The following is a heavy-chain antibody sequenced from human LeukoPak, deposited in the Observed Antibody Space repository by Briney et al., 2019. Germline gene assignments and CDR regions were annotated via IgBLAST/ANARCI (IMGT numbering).Heavy chain of an antibody. CDR1: GDFISPYY. CDR3: ARGPLSTGYFDF. CDR2: IYPSGST. V-gene: IGHV4-4*07. J-gene: IGHJ4*02. D-gene: IGHD2-8*02. Sequence: AETLSLTCTVSGDFISPYYWSWIRQPAGKELEWIGRIYPSGSTNYNPSLKRRLTISIHTSKNQFSLNLTSVTAADTAVYFCARGPLSTGYFDFWGQGALVTVSS.